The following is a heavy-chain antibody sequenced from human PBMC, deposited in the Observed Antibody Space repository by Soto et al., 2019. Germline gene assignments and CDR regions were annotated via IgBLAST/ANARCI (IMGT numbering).Heavy chain of an antibody. J-gene: IGHJ6*03. CDR3: AKAGCTNGVCYSYYYYYMDV. D-gene: IGHD2-8*01. CDR2: ISYDGSNK. CDR1: GFTFSSYA. Sequence: GGSLRLSCAASGFTFSSYAMHWVRQAPGKGLEWVAVISYDGSNKYYADSVKGRFTISRDNSKNTLYLQMNSLRAEDTAVYYCAKAGCTNGVCYSYYYYYMDVWGKGTTVTVSS. V-gene: IGHV3-30-3*01.